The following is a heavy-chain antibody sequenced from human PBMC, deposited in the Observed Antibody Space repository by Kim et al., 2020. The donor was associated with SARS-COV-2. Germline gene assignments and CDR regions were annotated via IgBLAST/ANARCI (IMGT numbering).Heavy chain of an antibody. Sequence: SVKVSCKASGGTFSSYAISWVRQAPGQGLEWMGGIIPIFGTANYAQKLQGRVTITADKSTSTAYMELSSLRSEDTAVYYCAQSDYDSSGLDWFDPWGQGTLVTVSS. CDR2: IIPIFGTA. CDR1: GGTFSSYA. D-gene: IGHD3-22*01. J-gene: IGHJ5*02. V-gene: IGHV1-69*06. CDR3: AQSDYDSSGLDWFDP.